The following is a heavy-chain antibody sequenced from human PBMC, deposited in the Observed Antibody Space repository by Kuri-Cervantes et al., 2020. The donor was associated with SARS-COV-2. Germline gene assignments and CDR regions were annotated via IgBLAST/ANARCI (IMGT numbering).Heavy chain of an antibody. CDR2: TRYDGGNK. J-gene: IGHJ4*02. CDR1: GFTFSTYG. Sequence: GGSLRLSCAASGFTFSTYGMHWVRQAPGKGLEWVAFTRYDGGNKYYVDSVKGRFTISRDNSKNTLYLQMNSLKTEDTAVYYCATLIDYWGQGALVTVSS. V-gene: IGHV3-30*02. CDR3: ATLIDY.